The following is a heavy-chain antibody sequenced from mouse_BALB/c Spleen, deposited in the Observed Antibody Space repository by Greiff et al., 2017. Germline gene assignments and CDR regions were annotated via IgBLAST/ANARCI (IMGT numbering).Heavy chain of an antibody. J-gene: IGHJ1*01. CDR3: ARRSPHWYFDV. V-gene: IGHV1-69*02. CDR1: GYTFTSYW. CDR2: IDPSDSYT. Sequence: QVQLQQPGAELVKPGASVKLSCKASGYTFTSYWMHWVKQRPGQGLEWIGEIDPSDSYTNYNQKFKGKATLTVDKSSSTAYMQLSSLTSEDSAVYYCARRSPHWYFDVWGAGTTVTVSS.